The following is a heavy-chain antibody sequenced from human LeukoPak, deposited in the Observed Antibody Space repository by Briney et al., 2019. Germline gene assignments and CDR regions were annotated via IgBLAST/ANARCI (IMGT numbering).Heavy chain of an antibody. CDR1: GYTFTGYY. Sequence: ASVEVSCKASGYTFTGYYVHWVRQAPGQGLEWMGWINPNSGGTNYAQKFQGRVTMTRDASISTAYMELSRLRSDDTAVYYCARLKTVVSPKRTPWDDAFDIWGQGTMVTVSS. V-gene: IGHV1-2*02. J-gene: IGHJ3*02. D-gene: IGHD5/OR15-5a*01. CDR3: ARLKTVVSPKRTPWDDAFDI. CDR2: INPNSGGT.